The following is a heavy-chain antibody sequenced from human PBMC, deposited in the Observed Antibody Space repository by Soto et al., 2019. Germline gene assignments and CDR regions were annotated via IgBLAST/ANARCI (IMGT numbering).Heavy chain of an antibody. V-gene: IGHV1-18*01. Sequence: QVQLVQSGDEVKKPGASVKVSCKASGYIFVNYGIAWVRQAPGQGLEWMGWISPYTGNTHSATKVQGRLTMTTDTXXSTAYMDMWSLTSDDTAVYYCVMVDNYVTPTPQDVWGQGTTVTVSS. CDR3: VMVDNYVTPTPQDV. CDR1: GYIFVNYG. D-gene: IGHD3-16*01. J-gene: IGHJ6*02. CDR2: ISPYTGNT.